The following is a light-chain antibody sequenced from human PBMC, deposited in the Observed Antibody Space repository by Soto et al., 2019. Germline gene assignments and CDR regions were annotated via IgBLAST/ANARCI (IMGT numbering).Light chain of an antibody. CDR3: QQYGTSPTT. Sequence: EIVLTRSPGTLSLSPGERATLSCRASQSVSSSSLAWYQQKPGQAPRFLIYGASTRATGIPDRFSGTGSGTDFTLTISRLEPEDFAVYYCQQYGTSPTTFGQGTKVDIK. CDR2: GAS. CDR1: QSVSSSS. J-gene: IGKJ1*01. V-gene: IGKV3-20*01.